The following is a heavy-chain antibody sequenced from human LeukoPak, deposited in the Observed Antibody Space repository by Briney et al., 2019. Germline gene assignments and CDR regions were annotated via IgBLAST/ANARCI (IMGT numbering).Heavy chain of an antibody. D-gene: IGHD1-26*01. V-gene: IGHV4-59*01. J-gene: IGHJ4*02. CDR1: GGSISSYY. CDR3: ARTILSGSYLYYFDY. CDR2: IYYSGST. Sequence: SETLSLTCTVSGGSISSYYWSWIRQPPGKGLEWIGYIYYSGSTNYNPSLKSRVTIPVDTSKNQFSLKLSSVTAADTAVYYCARTILSGSYLYYFDYWGQGTLVTVSS.